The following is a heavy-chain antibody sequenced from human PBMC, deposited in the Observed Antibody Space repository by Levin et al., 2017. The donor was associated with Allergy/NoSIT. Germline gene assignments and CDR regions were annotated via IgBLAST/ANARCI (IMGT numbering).Heavy chain of an antibody. V-gene: IGHV3-23*01. Sequence: GESLKISCAASGFTFSSFAMSWVRQAPGKGLEWVSGISGSGVSTHYADSVKGRFTITRDNSKNTLYLQMNSLRAEDTAVYYCAKGGSSSGDYDGMDGWGQGTTVTVSS. CDR3: AKGGSSSGDYDGMDG. CDR1: GFTFSSFA. CDR2: ISGSGVST. J-gene: IGHJ6*02. D-gene: IGHD6-6*01.